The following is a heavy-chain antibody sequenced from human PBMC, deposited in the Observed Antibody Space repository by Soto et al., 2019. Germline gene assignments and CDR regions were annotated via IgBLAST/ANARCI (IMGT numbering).Heavy chain of an antibody. CDR2: INPNSGGT. D-gene: IGHD6-13*01. Sequence: ASVKVSCKASGYTFTGYYMHWVRQAPGQGLEWIGWINPNSGGTNYAQKFQGWVTMTRDTSISTAYMELSRLRSDDTAVYYCARREAAAGTGDYYYGMDVWGQGTTVTVSS. CDR3: ARREAAAGTGDYYYGMDV. J-gene: IGHJ6*02. V-gene: IGHV1-2*04. CDR1: GYTFTGYY.